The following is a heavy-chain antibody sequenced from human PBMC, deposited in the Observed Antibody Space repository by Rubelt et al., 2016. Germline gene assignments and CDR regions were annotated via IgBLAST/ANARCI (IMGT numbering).Heavy chain of an antibody. CDR3: ARGRVSSGWYRDD. V-gene: IGHV4-39*07. CDR2: IDYSGRS. D-gene: IGHD6-19*01. CDR1: AGSISRSTSY. Sequence: QLQLQESGPGLVKPSETLSLTCTVSAGSISRSTSYWGWIRQAPGKGLEWIGSIDYSGRSYYNPSLTSRVTISVDTSKTQFSLKVSLVTAADPAVYDWARGRVSSGWYRDDWGQGTLVIVAS. J-gene: IGHJ4*02.